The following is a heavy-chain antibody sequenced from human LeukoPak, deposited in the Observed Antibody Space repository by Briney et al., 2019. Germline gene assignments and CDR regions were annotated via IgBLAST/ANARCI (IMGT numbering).Heavy chain of an antibody. J-gene: IGHJ4*02. D-gene: IGHD3-22*01. V-gene: IGHV1-2*02. CDR2: INPNIGGT. Sequence: GASVKVSCKASGYTFTGYYMHWVRQAPGQGLEWMGWINPNIGGTNYAQKFEGRVNITRGTSISTAYMELSRLRSDDTAVYYCARVSGYDSSGYYGFDYWGQGTLVTVSS. CDR3: ARVSGYDSSGYYGFDY. CDR1: GYTFTGYY.